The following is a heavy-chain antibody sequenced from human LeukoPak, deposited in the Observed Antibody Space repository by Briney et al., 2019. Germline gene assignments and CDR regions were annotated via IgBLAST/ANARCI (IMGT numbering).Heavy chain of an antibody. V-gene: IGHV4-39*07. CDR2: IYYSGST. CDR1: GGSISSSSYY. D-gene: IGHD5-18*01. J-gene: IGHJ4*02. Sequence: SETLSLTCTVSGGSISSSSYYWGWIRQPPGKGLEWIGSIYYSGSTYYNPSLKSRVTISVDTSKNQFSLKLSSVTAADTAVYYCARDRANGYSYGSPLRYFDYWGQGTLVTVSS. CDR3: ARDRANGYSYGSPLRYFDY.